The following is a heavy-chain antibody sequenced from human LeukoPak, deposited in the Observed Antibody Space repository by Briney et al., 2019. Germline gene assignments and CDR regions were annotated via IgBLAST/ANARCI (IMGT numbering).Heavy chain of an antibody. V-gene: IGHV3-23*01. D-gene: IGHD4-23*01. Sequence: PGGSLRLSCAASGFTFSTFAISWVRQAPGRGLEWVSAISRSGDSTYYADSVKGRFTISRDNFKNAVDLQMNSLRAEDTATYYCAREKTTVVTPGVDYWGQGTLVTISS. CDR3: AREKTTVVTPGVDY. CDR1: GFTFSTFA. CDR2: ISRSGDST. J-gene: IGHJ4*02.